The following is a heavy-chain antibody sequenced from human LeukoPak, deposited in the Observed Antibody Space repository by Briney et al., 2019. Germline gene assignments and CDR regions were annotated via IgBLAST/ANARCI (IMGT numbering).Heavy chain of an antibody. D-gene: IGHD3-9*01. CDR1: GGTFSSYA. CDR2: IIPIFGTA. J-gene: IGHJ5*02. CDR3: AREGGNSYDILTGYPPHNWFDP. V-gene: IGHV1-69*01. Sequence: SVKVSCKASGGTFSSYAISWVRQAPGQGLEWMGGIIPIFGTANYAQKFQGRVTITADESTSTAYMELSSLRSDDTAVYYCAREGGNSYDILTGYPPHNWFDPWGQGTLVTVSS.